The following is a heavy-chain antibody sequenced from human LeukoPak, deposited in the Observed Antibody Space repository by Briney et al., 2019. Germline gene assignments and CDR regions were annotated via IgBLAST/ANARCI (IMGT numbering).Heavy chain of an antibody. J-gene: IGHJ4*02. CDR3: AKDARTSWYFDY. D-gene: IGHD1/OR15-1a*01. Sequence: GGSLRLSCAASGFTFSSYAMSWVRQAPGKGLEWVSFISGSGGSTYYADSVKGRFTIPRDNSKNTLYLQVNSLRAEDTAVYYCAKDARTSWYFDYWGQGTLVTVSS. CDR2: ISGSGGST. V-gene: IGHV3-23*01. CDR1: GFTFSSYA.